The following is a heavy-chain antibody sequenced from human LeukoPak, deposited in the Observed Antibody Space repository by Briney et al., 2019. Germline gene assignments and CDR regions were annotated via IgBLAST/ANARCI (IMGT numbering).Heavy chain of an antibody. D-gene: IGHD5-18*01. CDR1: EFAFDDYA. CDR2: ITWNSGSI. Sequence: GRSLRLSCAASEFAFDDYATHWVRQAPGKGLEWVSGITWNSGSIGYADSVKGRFTISRDNAKKSLYLRMNSLRVEDTAFYYCAKDLRPRGYNYGAVDYWGQGTLVTVSS. J-gene: IGHJ4*02. V-gene: IGHV3-9*01. CDR3: AKDLRPRGYNYGAVDY.